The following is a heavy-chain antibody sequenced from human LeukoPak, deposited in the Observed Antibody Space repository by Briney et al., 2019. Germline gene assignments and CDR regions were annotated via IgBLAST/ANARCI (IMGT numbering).Heavy chain of an antibody. CDR2: IWYDGSNK. J-gene: IGHJ4*02. D-gene: IGHD3-9*01. CDR3: ARDQATYYDILSVFDY. CDR1: GFTFSSYW. Sequence: GGSLRLSCAASGFTFSSYWMSWVRQAPGKGLEWVAVIWYDGSNKYYADSVKGRFTISRDNSKNTLYLQMNSLRAEDTAVYYCARDQATYYDILSVFDYWGQGTLVTVSS. V-gene: IGHV3-33*08.